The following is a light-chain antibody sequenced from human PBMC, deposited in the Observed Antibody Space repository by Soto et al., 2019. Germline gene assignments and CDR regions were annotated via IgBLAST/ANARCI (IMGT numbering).Light chain of an antibody. J-gene: IGLJ1*01. Sequence: QSVLTQPPSASGSPGQSPTISCTGTSSDVGAHNYVSWYQQNPGKAPKLMLYDVNKRPSGVPDRFSGSKSGNTASLTVSGLQAEDEADYYCSSYTSSSTLVFGTGTKVTVL. V-gene: IGLV2-8*01. CDR1: SSDVGAHNY. CDR2: DVN. CDR3: SSYTSSSTLV.